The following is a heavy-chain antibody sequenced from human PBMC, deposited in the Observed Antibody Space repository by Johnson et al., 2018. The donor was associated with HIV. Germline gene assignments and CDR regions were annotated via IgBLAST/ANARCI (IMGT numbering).Heavy chain of an antibody. V-gene: IGHV3-74*02. CDR2: INADGSRT. D-gene: IGHD3-3*01. CDR1: GFTFSHYW. Sequence: VQLVESGGGVVRPGGSLRLSCVASGFTFSHYWMEWVRQAPGEGLVWVSRINADGSRTTYADSVKGRFTISRDNAKNTIYLEINGLSAGDTALYYCARVRDYNFWSGQQSRHAFDIWGQGTMVTVSS. CDR3: ARVRDYNFWSGQQSRHAFDI. J-gene: IGHJ3*02.